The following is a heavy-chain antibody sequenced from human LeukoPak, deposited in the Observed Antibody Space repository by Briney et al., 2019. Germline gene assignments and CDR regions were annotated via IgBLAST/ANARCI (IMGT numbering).Heavy chain of an antibody. D-gene: IGHD5-24*01. CDR2: ISWDGGST. J-gene: IGHJ4*02. Sequence: GGSLRLSCAASGFTFDDYAMHWVRQAPGKGLEWVSLISWDGGSTYYADSVKGRFTISRDNRKNSLYPQMNSLRAEDTALYYCAKDIHEDGRYYFDYWGQGTLVTVSS. V-gene: IGHV3-43D*03. CDR3: AKDIHEDGRYYFDY. CDR1: GFTFDDYA.